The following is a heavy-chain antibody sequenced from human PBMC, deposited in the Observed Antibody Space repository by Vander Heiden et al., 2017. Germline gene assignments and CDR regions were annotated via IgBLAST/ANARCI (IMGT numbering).Heavy chain of an antibody. J-gene: IGHJ4*02. CDR2: IWYDGSNK. D-gene: IGHD5-18*01. CDR1: GFTLGSYG. CDR3: AKVACVYSYGRIDY. Sequence: QVQLVESGGGVVQPGRSLSLSCAASGFTLGSYGMHWVRQAPGKGLEWVAVIWYDGSNKYYADAVKGRFTISRDNSKNTLYLQMKRMRAEDTAVYYCAKVACVYSYGRIDYWCQGTLVTLSS. V-gene: IGHV3-33*06.